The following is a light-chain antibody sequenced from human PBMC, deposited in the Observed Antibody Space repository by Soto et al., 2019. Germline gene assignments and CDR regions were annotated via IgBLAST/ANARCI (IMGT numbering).Light chain of an antibody. V-gene: IGLV2-8*01. CDR2: EVS. J-gene: IGLJ1*01. CDR1: SSDVGAYNY. Sequence: QSVLTQPPSASGSPGQSVTISCTGTSSDVGAYNYVSWYQQHPGKAPKLMISEVSKRPSGVPDRFSGSKSRNTASLTVSGLQAEDEADYYCSSYAGNNSYVFGTGTKVTVL. CDR3: SSYAGNNSYV.